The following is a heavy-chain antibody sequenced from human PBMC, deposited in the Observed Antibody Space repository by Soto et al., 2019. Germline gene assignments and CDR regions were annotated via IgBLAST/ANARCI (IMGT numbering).Heavy chain of an antibody. V-gene: IGHV3-23*01. CDR3: AKDQYGREQPRAVGY. J-gene: IGHJ4*02. Sequence: EVQLLESGGGSVQPGGSLRLSCAASGFTFSSYAMSWVRQAPGKGLEWVSAISGSGGSTYYADSVKGRFTISRDNSKNTLYLQMNSLRAEDTAVYYCAKDQYGREQPRAVGYWGQGTLVTVSS. D-gene: IGHD1-26*01. CDR2: ISGSGGST. CDR1: GFTFSSYA.